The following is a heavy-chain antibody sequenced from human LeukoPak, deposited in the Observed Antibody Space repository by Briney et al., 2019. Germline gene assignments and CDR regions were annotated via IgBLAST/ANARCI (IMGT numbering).Heavy chain of an antibody. J-gene: IGHJ4*02. CDR3: ARLRRRGAWPVDY. Sequence: SETRSLTCTVSGGSISSYYWSWLRQPPGKGLEWIGSIYYSGSTYYNPSLKSRVTISVDTSKNQFSLKLSSVTAADTAVYYCARLRRRGAWPVDYWGQGTLVTVSS. CDR1: GGSISSYY. V-gene: IGHV4-59*05. CDR2: IYYSGST. D-gene: IGHD2-21*01.